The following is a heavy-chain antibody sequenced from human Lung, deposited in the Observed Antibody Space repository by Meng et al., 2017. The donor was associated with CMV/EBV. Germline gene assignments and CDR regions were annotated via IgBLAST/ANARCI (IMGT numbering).Heavy chain of an antibody. Sequence: QLQLQEPGHGWGKPSETLSLTCTVSGGSISSYYWSWIRQSAGKGLEWIGRIYTSGTTIYNPSLKSRLTLSLDTSKNQFSLKLNSVTAADTAVYYCARAEADTGNFDYWGQGTLVTVSS. CDR2: IYTSGTT. CDR3: ARAEADTGNFDY. CDR1: GGSISSYY. D-gene: IGHD6-19*01. J-gene: IGHJ4*02. V-gene: IGHV4-4*07.